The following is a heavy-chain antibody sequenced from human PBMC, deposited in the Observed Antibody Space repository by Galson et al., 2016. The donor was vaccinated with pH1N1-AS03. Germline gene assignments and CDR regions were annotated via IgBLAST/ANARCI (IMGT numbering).Heavy chain of an antibody. CDR1: GGSISTYS. CDR2: IHTSGST. D-gene: IGHD5-18*01. CDR3: AWDRWIQRDFDF. Sequence: SETLSLTCPVSGGSISTYSWSWIRPPAGKGLEWIVHIHTSGSTTYSPTLKSRVIMSVDTYTNPFSLHLTDVTAADTAVEYCAWDRWIQRDFDFWGQGALVTVSS. V-gene: IGHV4-4*07. J-gene: IGHJ4*02.